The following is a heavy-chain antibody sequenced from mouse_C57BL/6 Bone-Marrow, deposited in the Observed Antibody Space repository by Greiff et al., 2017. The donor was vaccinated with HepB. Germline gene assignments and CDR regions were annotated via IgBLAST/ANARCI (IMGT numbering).Heavy chain of an antibody. CDR1: GYTFTSYT. J-gene: IGHJ1*03. CDR2: INPSSGYT. Sequence: VNLVESGAELARPGASVKMSCKASGYTFTSYTMHWVKQRPGQGLEWIGYINPSSGYTKYNQKFKDKATLTADKSSSTAYMQLSSLTSEDSAVYYCARITTVVRNWYFDVWGTGTTVTVSS. V-gene: IGHV1-4*01. D-gene: IGHD1-1*01. CDR3: ARITTVVRNWYFDV.